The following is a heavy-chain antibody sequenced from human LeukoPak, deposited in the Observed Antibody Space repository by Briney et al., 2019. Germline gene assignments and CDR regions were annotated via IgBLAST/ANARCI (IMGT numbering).Heavy chain of an antibody. Sequence: ASVKVSCKASGYTFTSYYMHWVRQAPGQGLEWMGIINPSGGSTSYAQKFQGRVTMTRDMSTSTVYMELSSLRSEDTAVYYCARDGDGDYLFSYYFDYWGQGTLVTVSS. CDR1: GYTFTSYY. V-gene: IGHV1-46*01. CDR2: INPSGGST. J-gene: IGHJ4*02. CDR3: ARDGDGDYLFSYYFDY. D-gene: IGHD4-17*01.